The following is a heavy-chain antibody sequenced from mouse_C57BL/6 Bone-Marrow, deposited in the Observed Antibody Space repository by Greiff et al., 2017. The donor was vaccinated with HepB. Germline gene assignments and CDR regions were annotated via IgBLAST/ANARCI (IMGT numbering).Heavy chain of an antibody. J-gene: IGHJ4*01. D-gene: IGHD2-4*01. CDR2: IYPGGGYT. CDR3: ARGGYYDYSYYAMDY. V-gene: IGHV1-63*01. Sequence: LQESGAELVRPGTSVKMSCKASGYTFTNYWIGWAKQRPGHGLEWIGDIYPGGGYTNYNEKFKGKATLTADKSSSTAYMQFSSLTSEDSAIYYCARGGYYDYSYYAMDYWGQGTSVTVSS. CDR1: GYTFTNYW.